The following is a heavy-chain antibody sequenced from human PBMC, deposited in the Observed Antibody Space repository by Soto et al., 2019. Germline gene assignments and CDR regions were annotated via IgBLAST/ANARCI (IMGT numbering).Heavy chain of an antibody. CDR2: IYYSGST. Sequence: SEILFLTCTVSGSSIIRSSYYWGGIRQPPGKGLEWIGSIYYSGSTYYNPSLKSRVTISVDTSKNQFSLKLSSVTAADTAVYYCARQLTIAAAGLDYYYGMDVWGQGTTVT. D-gene: IGHD6-13*01. J-gene: IGHJ6*02. V-gene: IGHV4-39*01. CDR3: ARQLTIAAAGLDYYYGMDV. CDR1: GSSIIRSSYY.